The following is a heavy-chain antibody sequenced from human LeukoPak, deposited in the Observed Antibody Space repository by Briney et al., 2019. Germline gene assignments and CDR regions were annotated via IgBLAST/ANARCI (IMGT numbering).Heavy chain of an antibody. D-gene: IGHD3-9*01. Sequence: GGSLRPSCAASGFTFSSYAMSWVRQAPGKGLEWVSAISGSGGSTYYADSVKGRFTISRDNSKNTLYLQMNSLRAEDTAVYYCAKVPGILTGYGYYFDYWGQGTLVTVSS. CDR2: ISGSGGST. V-gene: IGHV3-23*01. J-gene: IGHJ4*02. CDR3: AKVPGILTGYGYYFDY. CDR1: GFTFSSYA.